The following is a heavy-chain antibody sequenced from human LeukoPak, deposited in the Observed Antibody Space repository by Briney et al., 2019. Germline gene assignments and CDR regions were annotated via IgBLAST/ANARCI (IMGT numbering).Heavy chain of an antibody. CDR1: GFTFSSYA. CDR2: IRGSGGSA. J-gene: IGHJ4*02. Sequence: GGSLRLSCAASGFTFSSYAMSWVRQAPVKGLECVSAIRGSGGSAYYADYVKGRFTISRDNYKKPLYLKMNRLRDEDTAVYYCAKAPPPYYDSSGQFDYWGQGTLVTVSS. CDR3: AKAPPPYYDSSGQFDY. V-gene: IGHV3-23*01. D-gene: IGHD3-22*01.